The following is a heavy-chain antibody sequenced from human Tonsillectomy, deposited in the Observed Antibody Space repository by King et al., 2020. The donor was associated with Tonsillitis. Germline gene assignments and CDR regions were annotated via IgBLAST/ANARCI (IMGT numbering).Heavy chain of an antibody. CDR2: ISTYTGNT. J-gene: IGHJ4*02. CDR1: GYTFTSYG. D-gene: IGHD2-2*03. Sequence: VQLVESGAEVKKPGASVKVSCTASGYTFTSYGISWVRRAPGQGLEWMGWISTYTGNTNYAQRLQGRVTMTTDTSTSTAYMELRSLRSDDTAVYYCARDLDIVVVPAASYWGQGTLVTVSS. V-gene: IGHV1-18*04. CDR3: ARDLDIVVVPAASY.